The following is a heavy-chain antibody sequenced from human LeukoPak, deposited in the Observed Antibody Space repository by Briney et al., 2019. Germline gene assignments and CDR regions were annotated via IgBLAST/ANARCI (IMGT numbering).Heavy chain of an antibody. Sequence: SETLSLTCTVSGGSISSGGYYWSWIRQHPGKGLEWIGYIYYSGSTYYNPSLKSRVTISVDTSKNQFSLKLSSVTAADTAVYYCARGAGDYYGSGSPPQNWFDPWGQGTLVTVSS. D-gene: IGHD3-10*01. CDR3: ARGAGDYYGSGSPPQNWFDP. CDR2: IYYSGST. CDR1: GGSISSGGYY. J-gene: IGHJ5*02. V-gene: IGHV4-31*03.